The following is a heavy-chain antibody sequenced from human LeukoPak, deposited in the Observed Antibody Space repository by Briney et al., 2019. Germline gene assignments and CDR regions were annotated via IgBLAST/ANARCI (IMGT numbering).Heavy chain of an antibody. V-gene: IGHV3-33*01. CDR1: GFTFSSYG. CDR3: ARDLGRDGYQKVN. D-gene: IGHD5-24*01. J-gene: IGHJ4*02. Sequence: PGRSLRLSCAASGFTFSSYGMHWVRQAPGKGLEWVAVIWYDGSNKYYADSVKGRFTISRDNSKNTLYLQMNSLRAEDTAVYYCARDLGRDGYQKVNWGQGTRVTVSS. CDR2: IWYDGSNK.